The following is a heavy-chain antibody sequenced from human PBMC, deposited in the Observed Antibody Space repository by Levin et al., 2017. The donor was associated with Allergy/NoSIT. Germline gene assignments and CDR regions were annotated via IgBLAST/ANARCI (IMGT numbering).Heavy chain of an antibody. J-gene: IGHJ4*02. Sequence: HSGGSLRLSCTGSGFTFGDYAMHWVRQAPGKGLEWVSSISWNSGTTGYVDSVKGRFAISRDNVKNSLFLQMNSLRAEDTAFYYCAKADYYPYYIEYWGQGTLVAVSS. V-gene: IGHV3-9*01. D-gene: IGHD3-22*01. CDR2: ISWNSGTT. CDR1: GFTFGDYA. CDR3: AKADYYPYYIEY.